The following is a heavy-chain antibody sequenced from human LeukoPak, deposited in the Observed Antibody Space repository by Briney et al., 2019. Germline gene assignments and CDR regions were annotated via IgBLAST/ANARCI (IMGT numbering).Heavy chain of an antibody. CDR3: AKEANYYVSGSYFSL. J-gene: IGHJ3*01. CDR2: ISGSGADT. Sequence: GGSLRLSCAASGFTFSTYAMSWVRQAPGKGLKWVADISGSGADTYYADSVKGRFTISRDNSKNTLYLQMNSLRAEDTAVYHCAKEANYYVSGSYFSLWGQGTKATVSS. CDR1: GFTFSTYA. D-gene: IGHD3-10*01. V-gene: IGHV3-23*01.